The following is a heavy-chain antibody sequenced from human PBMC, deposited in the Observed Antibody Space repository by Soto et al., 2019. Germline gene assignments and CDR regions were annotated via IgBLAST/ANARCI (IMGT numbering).Heavy chain of an antibody. Sequence: PGGSLRLSCVASGFIFSSYAMSWVRQAPGKGLEWVSTISGSGGSTYYADFVKGRFTISRDNSKNTLYLQVNSLRAEDTAVYYCAKDPNGHCSGGSCYGYDYWGHGTLVTVSS. V-gene: IGHV3-23*01. CDR3: AKDPNGHCSGGSCYGYDY. D-gene: IGHD2-15*01. CDR2: ISGSGGST. J-gene: IGHJ4*01. CDR1: GFIFSSYA.